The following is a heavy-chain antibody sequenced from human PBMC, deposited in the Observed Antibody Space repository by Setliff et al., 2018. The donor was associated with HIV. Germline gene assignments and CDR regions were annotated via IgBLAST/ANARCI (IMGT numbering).Heavy chain of an antibody. D-gene: IGHD3-22*01. V-gene: IGHV3-33*01. CDR1: GFTFSSYG. CDR3: AREGGSSGYCGYFDY. Sequence: GGSLRLSCAASGFTFSSYGMHWVRQTPGKGLEWVAVIWYDGSNENYAGSVKGRFTISRDNSKKTLYLQMNSLRAEDTAVYYCAREGGSSGYCGYFDYWGQGTLVTVSS. CDR2: IWYDGSNE. J-gene: IGHJ4*02.